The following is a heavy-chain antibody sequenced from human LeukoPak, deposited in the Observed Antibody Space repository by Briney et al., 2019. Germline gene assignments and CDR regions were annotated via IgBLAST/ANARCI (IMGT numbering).Heavy chain of an antibody. V-gene: IGHV1-2*02. Sequence: ASVKVSCKASGYTFTGYYMLWVRQAPGQGLEWMGWINPNSGGTNYAQKFQGRVTMTRDTSISTAYMELSRLRSDDTAVYYCARTYCSSTSCYIFDYWGQGTLVTVSS. CDR2: INPNSGGT. CDR1: GYTFTGYY. J-gene: IGHJ4*02. CDR3: ARTYCSSTSCYIFDY. D-gene: IGHD2-2*02.